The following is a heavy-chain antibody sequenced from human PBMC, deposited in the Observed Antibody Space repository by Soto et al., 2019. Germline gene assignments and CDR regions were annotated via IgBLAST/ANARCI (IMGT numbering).Heavy chain of an antibody. CDR3: ARHQYYYDSSGFPSAFDI. V-gene: IGHV5-10-1*01. J-gene: IGHJ3*02. Sequence: PGESLKISCKGSGYSFTSYWISWVRQMPGKGLEWMGRIDPSDSYTNYSPSFQGHVTISADKSISTAYLQWSSLKASDTAMYYCARHQYYYDSSGFPSAFDIWGQGTMVTVS. CDR1: GYSFTSYW. CDR2: IDPSDSYT. D-gene: IGHD3-22*01.